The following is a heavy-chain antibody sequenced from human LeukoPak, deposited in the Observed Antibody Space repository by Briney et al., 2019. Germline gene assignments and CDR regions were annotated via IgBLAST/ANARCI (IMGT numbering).Heavy chain of an antibody. CDR3: ARDCVRSGDCSSFFS. CDR1: GGSISSSSYY. V-gene: IGHV4-39*07. J-gene: IGHJ5*02. D-gene: IGHD2-21*02. CDR2: IYYSGST. Sequence: KTSETLSLTCTVSGGSISSSSYYWGWIRQPPGKGLEWIGSIYYSGSTYYNPSLKSRVTISVDTSKNQFSLKLSFVTAADTAVYYCARDCVRSGDCSSFFSWGQGTLVTVSS.